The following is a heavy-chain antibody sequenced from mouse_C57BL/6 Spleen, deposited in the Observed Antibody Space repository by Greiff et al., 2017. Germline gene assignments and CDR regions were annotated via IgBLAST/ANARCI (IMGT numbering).Heavy chain of an antibody. CDR2: IWWDDDK. CDR1: GFSLSTFGMG. Sequence: QVTLKVCGPGILQPSQTLSLTCSFSGFSLSTFGMGVGWIRQPSGKGLEWLAHIWWDDDKYYNPALKSRLTISKDTSKNQVFLKIANVDTADTATYYCARIDRDYYSNLYYFDYWGQGTTLTVSS. D-gene: IGHD2-5*01. J-gene: IGHJ2*01. CDR3: ARIDRDYYSNLYYFDY. V-gene: IGHV8-8*01.